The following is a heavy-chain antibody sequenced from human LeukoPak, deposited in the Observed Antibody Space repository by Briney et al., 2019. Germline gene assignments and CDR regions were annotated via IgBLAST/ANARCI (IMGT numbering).Heavy chain of an antibody. V-gene: IGHV3-48*03. D-gene: IGHD5-24*01. CDR3: ARTDGYPWFDQ. CDR2: ISTSGTI. Sequence: PGGSLRLSCAASGFTFSDYEMTWVRQAPGKGPEWVSYISTSGTIHYTDSVKGRFTISRDNTKSSLYLQMNSLRAEDTAVYYCARTDGYPWFDQWGQGTLVTVSS. CDR1: GFTFSDYE. J-gene: IGHJ5*02.